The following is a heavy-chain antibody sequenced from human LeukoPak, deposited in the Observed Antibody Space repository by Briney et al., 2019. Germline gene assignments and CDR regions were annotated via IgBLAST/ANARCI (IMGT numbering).Heavy chain of an antibody. V-gene: IGHV3-13*01. D-gene: IGHD1-1*01. Sequence: PGGSLRLSCAASGFTFSDYDMHWVLQATGKGLEWVSAIGTAGDTYYTGSVKGRFTISRENAKNSLYLQMNSLRAGDTAVYYCARVAKERVSAVYYFDYWRQGTLVTVSS. J-gene: IGHJ4*02. CDR3: ARVAKERVSAVYYFDY. CDR1: GFTFSDYD. CDR2: IGTAGDT.